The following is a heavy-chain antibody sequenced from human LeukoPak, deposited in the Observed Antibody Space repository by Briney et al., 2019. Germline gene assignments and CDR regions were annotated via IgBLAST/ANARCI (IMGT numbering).Heavy chain of an antibody. Sequence: ASVKVSCKASGYTFTNYGITWVRQAPGQGLEWMGWISGYQGSTKYAQNFQGRVTMTIDTSTSTAYMDLRRLRSDDTAIYLWARSDLGKITAGPFNYWGQGNLVAVSS. CDR3: ARSDLGKITAGPFNY. J-gene: IGHJ4*02. CDR1: GYTFTNYG. CDR2: ISGYQGST. D-gene: IGHD5-24*01. V-gene: IGHV1-18*01.